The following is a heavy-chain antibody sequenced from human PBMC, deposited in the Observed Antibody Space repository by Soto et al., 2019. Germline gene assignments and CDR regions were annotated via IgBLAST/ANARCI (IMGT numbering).Heavy chain of an antibody. Sequence: SETLSLTCSVSGGYFSSNYWSWIRQPAGKGLEWIGRIYNSGSYISGSTTYNPSLNSRVTMSVDTSKNQFSLKLSSVTAADTAVYYCAREGPKGYFEIDPWGQGTLVTVSS. J-gene: IGHJ5*02. CDR2: IYNSGSYISGST. V-gene: IGHV4-4*07. CDR1: GGYFSSNY. D-gene: IGHD1-26*01. CDR3: AREGPKGYFEIDP.